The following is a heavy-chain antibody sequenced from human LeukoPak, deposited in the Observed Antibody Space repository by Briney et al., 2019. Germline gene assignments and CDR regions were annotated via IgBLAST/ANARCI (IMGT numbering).Heavy chain of an antibody. CDR1: GFTFSRYW. CDR2: IKEDESEQ. CDR3: ARAPVVSCRGAFCYPLDY. D-gene: IGHD2-15*01. J-gene: IGHJ4*01. Sequence: GGPLRLSSAASGFTFSRYWMTWVRQAPGKGLEWVANIKEDESEQYYVHSLKGRFTIYRDNAKNSVYLQMNSLRVDDTAVYFCARAPVVSCRGAFCYPLDYWGHGILITVSS. V-gene: IGHV3-7*03.